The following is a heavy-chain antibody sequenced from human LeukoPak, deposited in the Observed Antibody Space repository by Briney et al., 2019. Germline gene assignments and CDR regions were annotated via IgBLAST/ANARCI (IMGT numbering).Heavy chain of an antibody. V-gene: IGHV3-21*04. J-gene: IGHJ5*02. CDR1: GFTFSSYS. Sequence: GGSLRLSCAASGFTFSSYSMNWVRQAPGKGLEWVSSISTSSSYIYYADAVKGRFTMSRDNAKNSLYLQINSLRAEDTAVYYCARDAAGTFWFDPWGQGTLVTVSS. CDR2: ISTSSSYI. D-gene: IGHD6-13*01. CDR3: ARDAAGTFWFDP.